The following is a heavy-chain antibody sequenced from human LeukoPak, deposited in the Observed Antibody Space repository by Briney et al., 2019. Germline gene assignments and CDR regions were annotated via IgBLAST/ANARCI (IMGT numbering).Heavy chain of an antibody. Sequence: SETLSLTCTVSGGSISSGGYYWSWIRQHPGKGLEWIGYIYYSGSTYYNPSLESRVTISVDTSKNQFSLKLSSVTAADTAVYYCARGRAIWFGEFPFGMDVWGQGTTVTVSS. J-gene: IGHJ6*02. CDR2: IYYSGST. CDR3: ARGRAIWFGEFPFGMDV. D-gene: IGHD3-10*01. V-gene: IGHV4-31*03. CDR1: GGSISSGGYY.